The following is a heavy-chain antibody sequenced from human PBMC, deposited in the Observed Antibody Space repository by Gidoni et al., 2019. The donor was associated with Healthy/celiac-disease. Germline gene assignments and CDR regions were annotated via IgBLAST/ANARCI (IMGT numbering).Heavy chain of an antibody. J-gene: IGHJ4*02. CDR1: GFHPGNARLG. V-gene: IGHV2-26*01. D-gene: IGHD3-22*01. CDR2: IFSNDEK. CDR3: ARSYYYDSSGYYPSFDY. Sequence: QVPLKDSGPVLVNPTETLTLTCPALGFHPGNARLGVSWIRQPPGKALEWLAHIFSNDEKSYSTSLKSRLTISKDTSKSQVVLTMTNMDPVDTATYYCARSYYYDSSGYYPSFDYWGQGTLVTVSS.